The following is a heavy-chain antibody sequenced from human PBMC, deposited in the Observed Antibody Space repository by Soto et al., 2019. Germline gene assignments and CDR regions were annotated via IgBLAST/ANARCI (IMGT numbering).Heavy chain of an antibody. CDR2: IYYSGST. D-gene: IGHD6-19*01. CDR3: ARESNRKWPVSVGI. CDR1: GGSVSSGSYY. V-gene: IGHV4-61*01. Sequence: QVQLQESGPGLVKPSETLSLTCTVSGGSVSSGSYYWSWIRQPPGKGLEWIGHIYYSGSTNYNSSLKSRVTISVDTSKNQFSLKLTSVTAADTAVYYCARESNRKWPVSVGIWGQGTLVTVSS. J-gene: IGHJ4*02.